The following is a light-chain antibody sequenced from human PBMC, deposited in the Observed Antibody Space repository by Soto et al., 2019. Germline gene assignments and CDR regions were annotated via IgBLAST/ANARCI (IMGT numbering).Light chain of an antibody. V-gene: IGLV4-69*01. Sequence: QSVLTQSPSASASLGASVKLTCTLSSGHSSYAIAWHQKQPGKGPRYLMDLNNDGSHTKGDGIPDRFSGSSSGADRYLIISSLQSEDEAEYYCAVWDDSLSGPVFGGGTKLTVL. CDR1: SGHSSYA. CDR2: LNNDGSH. J-gene: IGLJ3*02. CDR3: AVWDDSLSGPV.